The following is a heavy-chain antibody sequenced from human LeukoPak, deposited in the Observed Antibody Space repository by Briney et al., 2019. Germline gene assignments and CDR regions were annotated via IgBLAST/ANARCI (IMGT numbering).Heavy chain of an antibody. Sequence: SDTLSLTCSVSGGSLSSNYWSWIRQAPGKGLEWIGYIYYTGSTSYNPYLQSRVAISLDTSQNQFSLNLRSVTAADTAVYYCARHVGTYGEYAPTNWFDPWGQGTLVSVSS. V-gene: IGHV4-59*08. CDR2: IYYTGST. D-gene: IGHD4-17*01. CDR3: ARHVGTYGEYAPTNWFDP. CDR1: GGSLSSNY. J-gene: IGHJ5*02.